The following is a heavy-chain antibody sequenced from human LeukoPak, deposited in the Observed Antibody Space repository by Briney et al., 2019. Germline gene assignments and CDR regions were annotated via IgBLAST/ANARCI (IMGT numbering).Heavy chain of an antibody. D-gene: IGHD2-2*01. CDR1: GFTFSSYS. J-gene: IGHJ4*02. Sequence: AGGSLRLSCAASGFTFSSYSMNWVREAPGKGLEWVSSFSSSSSYIYYADSVKGRFTISRDNAKNSLYLQMNSLRAEDTAVYYCARGGTYCSSTSCYSPSDYWGQGTLVTVSS. CDR2: FSSSSSYI. V-gene: IGHV3-21*01. CDR3: ARGGTYCSSTSCYSPSDY.